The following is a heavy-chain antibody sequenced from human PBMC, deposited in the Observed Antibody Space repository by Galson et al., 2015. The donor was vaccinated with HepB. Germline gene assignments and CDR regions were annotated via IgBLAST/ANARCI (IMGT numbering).Heavy chain of an antibody. CDR2: INPNSGGT. CDR1: GYTFTGYY. CDR3: ARENEYGDYPGP. D-gene: IGHD4-17*01. V-gene: IGHV1-2*02. J-gene: IGHJ5*02. Sequence: QSGAEVKKPGESLKISCKASGYTFTGYYMHWVRQAPGQGLEWMGWINPNSGGTNYAQKFQGRVTMTRDTSISTAYMELSRLRSDDTAVYYCARENEYGDYPGPWGQGTLVTVSS.